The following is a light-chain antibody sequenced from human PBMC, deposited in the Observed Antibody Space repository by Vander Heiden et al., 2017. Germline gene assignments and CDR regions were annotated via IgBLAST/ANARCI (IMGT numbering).Light chain of an antibody. J-gene: IGKJ1*01. CDR3: QRSDRTPWT. V-gene: IGKV1-39*01. CDR2: GAS. CDR1: QSITNY. Sequence: DIQMTQSPSSLSASVGDRVTITCRASQSITNYLNWYQQKPGKAPKLLIYGASSLQSGVPSRFSGSGSGTDFTLTISTLQPEDYATYHCQRSDRTPWTFGQGTKVEIK.